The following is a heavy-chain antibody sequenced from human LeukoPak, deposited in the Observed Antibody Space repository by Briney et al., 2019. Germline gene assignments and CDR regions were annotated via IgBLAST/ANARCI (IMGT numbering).Heavy chain of an antibody. J-gene: IGHJ4*02. V-gene: IGHV1-69*13. Sequence: SVKVSCKASGGTFSSYAIICVRQAPGQGLEWMGGIIPIFCTANYAQKFQGRVTITADESTSTDYMEMSRMRSEDTAVYYCARDLAAAGRGFLDFWGQGTLVTVSS. CDR1: GGTFSSYA. CDR3: ARDLAAAGRGFLDF. D-gene: IGHD6-13*01. CDR2: IIPIFCTA.